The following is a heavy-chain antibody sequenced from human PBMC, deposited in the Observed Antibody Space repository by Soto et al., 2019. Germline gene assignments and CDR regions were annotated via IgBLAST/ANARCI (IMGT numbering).Heavy chain of an antibody. D-gene: IGHD2-2*01. CDR3: ARGGGYCSSTSCYPNWFDP. J-gene: IGHJ5*02. Sequence: PSETLSLTCTVSGGSVSSGSYYWSWIRQPPGKGLEWIGYIYYSGSTNYTPSLKSRVTISVDTSKNQFSLKLSSVTAADTAVYYCARGGGYCSSTSCYPNWFDPWGQGTLVTVSS. V-gene: IGHV4-61*01. CDR1: GGSVSSGSYY. CDR2: IYYSGST.